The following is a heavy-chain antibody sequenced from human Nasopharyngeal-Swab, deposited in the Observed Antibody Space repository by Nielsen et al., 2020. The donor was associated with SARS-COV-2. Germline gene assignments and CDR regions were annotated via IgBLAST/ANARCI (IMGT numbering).Heavy chain of an antibody. J-gene: IGHJ6*02. CDR2: INPNSGGT. CDR3: ARGAAKYYYYGMDV. D-gene: IGHD5-18*01. V-gene: IGHV1-2*02. CDR1: GYTFTGYY. Sequence: ASVKVSCKASGYTFTGYYMHWVRQAPGQGLEWMGWINPNSGGTNYAQKFQGRVTMTRDTSISTAYMELGRLRSDDTAVYYCARGAAKYYYYGMDVWGQGTTVTVSS.